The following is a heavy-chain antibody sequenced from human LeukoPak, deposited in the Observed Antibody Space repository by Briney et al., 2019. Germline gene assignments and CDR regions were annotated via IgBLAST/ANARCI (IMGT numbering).Heavy chain of an antibody. V-gene: IGHV3-23*01. CDR2: ISRDSVTT. J-gene: IGHJ6*03. CDR1: GFSFSDSA. D-gene: IGHD4-11*01. Sequence: GGSLRLSCAASGFSFSDSAMGWVRQAPGKGLEWVAAISRDSVTTYHADSVKGRFTIFRDNSKSTLYLQMNSLRAEDTAVYYCAATETVYSNGYYYYYYYMDVWGKGTTVTVSS. CDR3: AATETVYSNGYYYYYYYMDV.